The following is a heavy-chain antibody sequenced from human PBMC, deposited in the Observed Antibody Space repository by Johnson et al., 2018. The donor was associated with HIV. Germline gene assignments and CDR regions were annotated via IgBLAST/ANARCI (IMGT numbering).Heavy chain of an antibody. Sequence: VQLVESGGGLVQPGGSLRLSCEASGFTVSSNYMGWVRQAPGKGLAWVSVIYRDGKTNYAASVKGRFTISRDKSKNTLYLQMNSLRADDTAVYYCAREGTGYTSDAFDIWGQGTMVTVSS. J-gene: IGHJ3*02. CDR2: IYRDGKT. V-gene: IGHV3-66*02. CDR1: GFTVSSNY. CDR3: AREGTGYTSDAFDI. D-gene: IGHD5-18*01.